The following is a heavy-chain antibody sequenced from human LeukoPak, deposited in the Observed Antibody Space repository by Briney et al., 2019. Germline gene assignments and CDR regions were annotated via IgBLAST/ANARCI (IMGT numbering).Heavy chain of an antibody. Sequence: SETLSLTYTVSGGSISGFYWSWIRQPPGKGLEWLGYVYNSGSTNYNPSLKSRVTISVDTSKSQFSLNLTSVTAADTSVYYCARDRCSGGSCSRFDPWGQGTLVTVSS. CDR1: GGSISGFY. CDR3: ARDRCSGGSCSRFDP. CDR2: VYNSGST. D-gene: IGHD2-15*01. V-gene: IGHV4-59*01. J-gene: IGHJ5*02.